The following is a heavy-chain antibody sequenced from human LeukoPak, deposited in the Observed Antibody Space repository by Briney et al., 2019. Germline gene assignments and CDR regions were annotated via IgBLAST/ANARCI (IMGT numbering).Heavy chain of an antibody. CDR1: GYTFTVYY. V-gene: IGHV1-2*02. CDR3: AVVAATNYFDY. D-gene: IGHD2-15*01. J-gene: IGHJ4*02. CDR2: INPNSGGT. Sequence: ASVNVSCKASGYTFTVYYMHWVRQAPGQGLEWMGWINPNSGGTNYAQKFQGRVTMTRDTSISTAYMELSRLRSDDTAVYYCAVVAATNYFDYWGQGTLVTVSS.